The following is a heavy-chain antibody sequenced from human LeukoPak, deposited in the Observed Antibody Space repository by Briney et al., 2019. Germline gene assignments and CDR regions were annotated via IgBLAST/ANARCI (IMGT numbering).Heavy chain of an antibody. J-gene: IGHJ6*03. Sequence: GSLRLSCAASGFTFSSYAMSWVRQAPGKGLEWVSAISGSGGSTYYADSVKGRFTISRDNSKNTLYLQMNSLRAEDTAVYYCAKDRDSAYYYYYMDVWGKGTTVTVSS. CDR1: GFTFSSYA. D-gene: IGHD2-21*01. CDR2: ISGSGGST. CDR3: AKDRDSAYYYYYMDV. V-gene: IGHV3-23*01.